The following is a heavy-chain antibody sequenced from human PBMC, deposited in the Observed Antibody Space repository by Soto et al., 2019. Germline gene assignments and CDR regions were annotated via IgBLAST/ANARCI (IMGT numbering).Heavy chain of an antibody. CDR2: ISGYNGYT. V-gene: IGHV1-18*01. CDR1: GYTFTTYA. Sequence: QVQLVQSGAEVKKSGASVKVSCKASGYTFTTYAVSWVRQAPGQGLEWMGWISGYNGYTNYAQNLQARLTMTTDTSSCTAYMEFRSLSFDDTAVGYWARDRISRCSISTGMDVWRQETTPPVS. D-gene: IGHD2-21*01. J-gene: IGHJ6*02. CDR3: ARDRISRCSISTGMDV.